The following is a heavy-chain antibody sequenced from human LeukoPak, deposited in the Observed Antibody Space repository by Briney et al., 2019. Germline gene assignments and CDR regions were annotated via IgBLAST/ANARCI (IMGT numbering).Heavy chain of an antibody. CDR3: ARESYWGSSAKGFDY. J-gene: IGHJ4*02. Sequence: GGSLRLSCAASGFTFTGYSMNWVRQAPGKGLEWVSYISVSSSNIYYADSVKGRFTISRDNAKNSLYLQVNSLRDEDTAVYYCARESYWGSSAKGFDYWGQGTLVTVSS. CDR2: ISVSSSNI. D-gene: IGHD7-27*01. V-gene: IGHV3-48*02. CDR1: GFTFTGYS.